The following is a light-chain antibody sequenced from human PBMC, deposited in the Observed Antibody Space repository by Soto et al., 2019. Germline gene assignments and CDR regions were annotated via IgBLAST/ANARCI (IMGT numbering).Light chain of an antibody. V-gene: IGLV2-14*01. CDR1: SSDVGGYNY. Sequence: QSALTQPASVSGSPGQSITISCTGTSSDVGGYNYVSWYQQHPGKAPKLMIYEVSNRPSGVSNRFSGSKSGNTASLTISGLQAEDEADYYCQSYDSSNPHVVFGGGTKLTVL. CDR3: QSYDSSNPHVV. CDR2: EVS. J-gene: IGLJ2*01.